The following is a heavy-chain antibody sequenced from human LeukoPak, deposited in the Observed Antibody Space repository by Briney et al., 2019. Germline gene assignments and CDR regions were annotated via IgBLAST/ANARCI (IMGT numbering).Heavy chain of an antibody. V-gene: IGHV4-4*02. D-gene: IGHD3-22*01. CDR1: GGSISSSNW. Sequence: SETLSLTCAVSGGSISSSNWWSWVRQPPGKGLEWIGEIYHSGSTNYNPSLKSRVTISVDKSKNQFSLKLSSVTAADTAVYYCASYSYYYDSSSYFDYWGQGTLVTVSS. CDR3: ASYSYYYDSSSYFDY. J-gene: IGHJ4*02. CDR2: IYHSGST.